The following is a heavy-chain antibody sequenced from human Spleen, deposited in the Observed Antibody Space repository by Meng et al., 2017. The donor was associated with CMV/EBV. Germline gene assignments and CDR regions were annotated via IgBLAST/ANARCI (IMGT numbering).Heavy chain of an antibody. V-gene: IGHV3-15*01. CDR3: STVGGSHYDVDY. D-gene: IGHD1-26*01. CDR1: GFSFSAAW. CDR2: IRSEGDGGTT. J-gene: IGHJ4*02. Sequence: SGFSFSAAWMRWVRQARGKGLEWVGRIRSEGDGGTTNYGAAVKGRFSISRDDSKTTVYLHMNSLKTEDTAVYYCSTVGGSHYDVDYWGQGTLVTVSS.